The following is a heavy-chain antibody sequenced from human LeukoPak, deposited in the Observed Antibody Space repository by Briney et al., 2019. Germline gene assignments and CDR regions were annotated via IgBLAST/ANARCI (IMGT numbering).Heavy chain of an antibody. Sequence: PSETLSLTCTVSGGSISSGGYYWSWIRQHPGKGLEWIGYIYYSGSTYYNPSLKSRVTISVDTSKNQFSLKLSSVTAADTAVYYCARHYRYEDAFDIWGQGTMVTVSS. D-gene: IGHD5-12*01. CDR2: IYYSGST. CDR1: GGSISSGGYY. J-gene: IGHJ3*02. V-gene: IGHV4-39*01. CDR3: ARHYRYEDAFDI.